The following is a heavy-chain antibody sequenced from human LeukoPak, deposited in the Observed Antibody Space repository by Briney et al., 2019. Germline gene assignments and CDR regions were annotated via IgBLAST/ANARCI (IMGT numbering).Heavy chain of an antibody. Sequence: PSETLSLTCAVYGGSFSGYYWSWIRQPPGKGLEWIGEINHSGSTNYNPSLKSRVTISVDTSKNQFSLKLSSVTAADTAVYYCARRLKQWLVPYFDYWGQGTLVTVSS. CDR1: GGSFSGYY. V-gene: IGHV4-34*01. D-gene: IGHD6-19*01. CDR3: ARRLKQWLVPYFDY. J-gene: IGHJ4*02. CDR2: INHSGST.